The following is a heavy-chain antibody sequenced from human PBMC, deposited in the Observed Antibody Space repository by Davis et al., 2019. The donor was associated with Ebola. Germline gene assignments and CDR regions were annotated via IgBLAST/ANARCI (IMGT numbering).Heavy chain of an antibody. J-gene: IGHJ6*02. CDR2: ISGSGGST. D-gene: IGHD1-1*01. CDR1: GFTFSGSA. CDR3: ASSRGTIPYYYGMDV. V-gene: IGHV3-23*01. Sequence: GESLKISCAASGFTFSGSAMHWVRQAPGKGLEWVSAISGSGGSTYYADSVKGRFTISRDNSKNTLYLQMNSLRAEDTAVYYCASSRGTIPYYYGMDVWGQGTTVTVSS.